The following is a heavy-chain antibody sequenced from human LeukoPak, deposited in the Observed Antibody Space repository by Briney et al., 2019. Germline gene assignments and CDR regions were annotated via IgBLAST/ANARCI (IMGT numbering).Heavy chain of an antibody. D-gene: IGHD3-10*01. V-gene: IGHV3-7*01. CDR2: IKEDGSEK. J-gene: IGHJ3*02. CDR3: ASNLASSFHI. Sequence: GGSLRLSCVAAGFIFSSYWMSWVRQTPGKELEWVANIKEDGSEKYYVDSVKGRFTISRDNAKNSLYLQMNSLRVEDTAIYYCASNLASSFHIWGQGKMVIVSS. CDR1: GFIFSSYW.